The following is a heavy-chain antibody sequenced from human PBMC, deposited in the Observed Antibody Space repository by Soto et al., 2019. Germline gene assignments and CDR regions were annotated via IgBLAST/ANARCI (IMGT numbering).Heavy chain of an antibody. Sequence: GGSLRLSCEVSGLTFNTSGMHWVRQAPGKGLEWLAVISYDGATQYYGDTVKGRFTISRDNSKNTLFLHMGRLRAEDTAMYYCETKARVKNYLYYGMDVWGLGTTVTVSS. V-gene: IGHV3-30*03. CDR1: GLTFNTSG. CDR3: ETKARVKNYLYYGMDV. J-gene: IGHJ6*02. CDR2: ISYDGATQ.